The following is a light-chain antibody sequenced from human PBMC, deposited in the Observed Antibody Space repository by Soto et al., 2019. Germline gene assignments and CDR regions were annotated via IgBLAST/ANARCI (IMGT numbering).Light chain of an antibody. V-gene: IGLV2-14*03. Sequence: SGLTQPASVSGTPGQSITISCTGTRSDIGGHDDVSWYQQHPGKVPKLLIYGVTDRPSGVSNRFSGSKSGNVASLTISGLQAEDEADYYCCSYTSNLTPYVFGTGTKVTVL. CDR3: CSYTSNLTPYV. CDR2: GVT. J-gene: IGLJ1*01. CDR1: RSDIGGHDD.